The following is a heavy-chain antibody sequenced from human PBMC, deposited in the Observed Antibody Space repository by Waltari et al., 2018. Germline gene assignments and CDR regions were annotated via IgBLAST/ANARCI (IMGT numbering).Heavy chain of an antibody. V-gene: IGHV3-48*03. Sequence: EVQLVESGGGLVQPGGSLRLSCAASGFTFSSYEMNWVRQAPGKGREWVSYISSSGSTIYYADSLKGRFTISRDNAKNSLYLQMNSLRAEDTAVYYCARDQYCSSTSCYNYYGMDVWGQGTTVTVSS. CDR1: GFTFSSYE. D-gene: IGHD2-2*02. J-gene: IGHJ6*02. CDR2: ISSSGSTI. CDR3: ARDQYCSSTSCYNYYGMDV.